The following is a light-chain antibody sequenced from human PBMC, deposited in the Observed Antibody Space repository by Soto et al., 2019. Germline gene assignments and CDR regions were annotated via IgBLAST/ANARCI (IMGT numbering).Light chain of an antibody. CDR1: SSDVGGYNY. J-gene: IGLJ1*01. CDR2: EVS. Sequence: QSALTQPASVSASPGQSITISCTGASSDVGGYNYVSWYQQHPGKAPKLMIYEVSSRPSGISNRFSGSKSGNTASLTISGLQAEDEADYYCTSYTSSNTYVFGTGTKVTVL. CDR3: TSYTSSNTYV. V-gene: IGLV2-14*01.